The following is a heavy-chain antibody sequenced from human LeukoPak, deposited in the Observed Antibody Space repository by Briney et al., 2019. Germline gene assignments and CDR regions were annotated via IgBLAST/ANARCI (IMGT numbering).Heavy chain of an antibody. V-gene: IGHV3-53*01. CDR1: GFAVSSNY. Sequence: GGSLRLSCAASGFAVSSNYMNWVRQAPRKGLEWVSVHYPDGRTYYADSVKGRFTISRDVSKNTLFLQMTSLRAEDTAVYYCAKAKGWYGEGYFDYWGQGTLVTVSS. J-gene: IGHJ4*02. CDR3: AKAKGWYGEGYFDY. CDR2: HYPDGRT. D-gene: IGHD3-10*01.